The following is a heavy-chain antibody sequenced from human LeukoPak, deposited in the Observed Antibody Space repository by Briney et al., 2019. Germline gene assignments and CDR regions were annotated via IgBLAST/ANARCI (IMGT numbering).Heavy chain of an antibody. CDR3: ARDGVVVPAALDY. CDR2: INPNSGGT. Sequence: ASVKVSCKASGYTFTGYYMHWVRQAPGQGLEWMGWINPNSGGTNYAQKFQGRVTMTRDTSISTAYMELRGLTPDDTAVYYCARDGVVVPAALDYWGQGTLVTVSS. V-gene: IGHV1-2*02. CDR1: GYTFTGYY. D-gene: IGHD2-2*01. J-gene: IGHJ4*02.